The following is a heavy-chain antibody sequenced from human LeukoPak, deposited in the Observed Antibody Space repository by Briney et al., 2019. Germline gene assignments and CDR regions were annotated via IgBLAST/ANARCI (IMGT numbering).Heavy chain of an antibody. D-gene: IGHD5-18*01. CDR1: GGSISSYY. V-gene: IGHV4-59*12. CDR3: AREGRYRYGYNEYHLYMDI. CDR2: IHYSGST. J-gene: IGHJ6*03. Sequence: SETLSLTCTVSGGSISSYYWSWIRQPPGKGLEWIGYIHYSGSTHYNPSLRGRVTISVDTPKNQFSLKLSSVTAAETAVYYCAREGRYRYGYNEYHLYMDIWGKGTTVTVSS.